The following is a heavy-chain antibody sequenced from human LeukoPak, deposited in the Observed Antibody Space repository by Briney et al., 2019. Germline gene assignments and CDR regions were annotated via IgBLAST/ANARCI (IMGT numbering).Heavy chain of an antibody. D-gene: IGHD6-13*01. Sequence: SQTLAVTCAISGDSVSSNTPAWNWIRQSPSRGLEWLGRTYYRSKWYNDYAVSVRSRITINPDTAKNQFSLQLNSVTPEDTAVYYCARQQRGAFDYWGQGTLVTVSS. CDR3: ARQQRGAFDY. CDR1: GDSVSSNTPA. CDR2: TYYRSKWYN. V-gene: IGHV6-1*01. J-gene: IGHJ4*02.